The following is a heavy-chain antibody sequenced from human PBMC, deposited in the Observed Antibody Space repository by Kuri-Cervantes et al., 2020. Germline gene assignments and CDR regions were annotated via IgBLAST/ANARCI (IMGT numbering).Heavy chain of an antibody. Sequence: SETLSLTCTVSGGSISSYYWSWIRQPPGKGLEWIGYIYYSGSTNYNPSLKSRVTISVDTSKNQFSLKLSSVTAADTAVYYCARDGSYYDSSGYYSKHFDYWGQGTLVTVSS. D-gene: IGHD3-22*01. CDR1: GGSISSYY. CDR2: IYYSGST. CDR3: ARDGSYYDSSGYYSKHFDY. J-gene: IGHJ4*02. V-gene: IGHV4-59*01.